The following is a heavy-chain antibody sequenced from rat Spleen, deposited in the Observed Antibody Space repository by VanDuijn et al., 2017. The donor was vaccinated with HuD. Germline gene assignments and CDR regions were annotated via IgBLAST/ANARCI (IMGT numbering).Heavy chain of an antibody. CDR3: ATHNGYTYNWFAY. J-gene: IGHJ3*01. Sequence: EVQLVEAGGGLVQPGRSLKLSCAASGFTFNYYWMTWIRQAPGKGLEWVASITNASGGTHYPDSVKGRFTISRDNAKNTLYQQMDSLRSEDTATYYCATHNGYTYNWFAYWGQGTLVTVSS. D-gene: IGHD1-6*01. CDR2: ITNASGGT. V-gene: IGHV5-31*01. CDR1: GFTFNYYW.